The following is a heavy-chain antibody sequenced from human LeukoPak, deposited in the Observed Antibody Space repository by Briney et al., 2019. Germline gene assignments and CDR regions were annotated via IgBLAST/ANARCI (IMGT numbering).Heavy chain of an antibody. V-gene: IGHV1-18*04. J-gene: IGHJ4*02. CDR1: GYTFTSYG. D-gene: IGHD3-10*01. CDR3: ARVASLLWFGELSSYFDY. Sequence: GASVKVSCKASGYTFTSYGISWVRQAPGQGLEWMGWISAYNGNTNYAQKLQGRVTMTTDTSTSTAYVELRSLRSNDTAVYYCARVASLLWFGELSSYFDYWGQGTLVTVSS. CDR2: ISAYNGNT.